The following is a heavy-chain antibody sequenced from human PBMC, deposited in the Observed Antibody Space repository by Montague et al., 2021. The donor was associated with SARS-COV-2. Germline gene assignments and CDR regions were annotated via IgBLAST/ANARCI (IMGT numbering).Heavy chain of an antibody. CDR3: ARASITMVRGVTRWYFDL. CDR2: IYYSGST. Sequence: SETLSLTCTVSGGSISSYYWSWIRQPPGKGLEWIGHIYYSGSTNYNPSXXSRVTISVDTSKNQFSLKLSSVTAADTAVYYCARASITMVRGVTRWYFDLWGRGTLVTVSS. CDR1: GGSISSYY. D-gene: IGHD3-10*01. V-gene: IGHV4-59*13. J-gene: IGHJ2*01.